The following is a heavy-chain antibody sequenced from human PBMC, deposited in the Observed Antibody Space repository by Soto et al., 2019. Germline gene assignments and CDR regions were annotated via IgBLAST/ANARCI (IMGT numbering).Heavy chain of an antibody. CDR2: INHSGST. V-gene: IGHV4-34*01. J-gene: IGHJ4*02. D-gene: IGHD3-9*01. CDR1: GGSFSGYS. Sequence: QVQLQQWGAGLLKPSETLSLTCAVYGGSFSGYSWSWIRQPPGKGLEWIGEINHSGSTNYNPSLMSRVIISVDTSKSQFSLKLSSGTAADTAVYYCARGRLLYFPVDYWGQGTLVTVSS. CDR3: ARGRLLYFPVDY.